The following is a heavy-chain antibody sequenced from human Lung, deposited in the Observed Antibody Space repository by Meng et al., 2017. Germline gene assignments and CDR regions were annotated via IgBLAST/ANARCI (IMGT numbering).Heavy chain of an antibody. Sequence: GESLKISCAASGFTFSSYNMHWVRQTPGEGLVWVSRINTDASSTTYADSVKGRFTISRDDAKNTVYLQMNSLRAEDTAVYYCARDADWVIFDHWGQGALVSLL. D-gene: IGHD3-9*01. V-gene: IGHV3-74*03. CDR2: INTDASST. J-gene: IGHJ4*02. CDR1: GFTFSSYN. CDR3: ARDADWVIFDH.